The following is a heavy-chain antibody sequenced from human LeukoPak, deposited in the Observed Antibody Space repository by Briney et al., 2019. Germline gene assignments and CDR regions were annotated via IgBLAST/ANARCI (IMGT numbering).Heavy chain of an antibody. Sequence: PGGSLRLSCAASGVTFSSQALSWVRQAPGRGLEWVSSFTGSAGDTYYAVSVKGRFTLSRDNSKNTVYLQMNSLRAEDTAVYYCAAGGGNTFDPWGQGTLVTVPS. V-gene: IGHV3-23*01. J-gene: IGHJ5*02. D-gene: IGHD1/OR15-1a*01. CDR3: AAGGGNTFDP. CDR1: GVTFSSQA. CDR2: FTGSAGDT.